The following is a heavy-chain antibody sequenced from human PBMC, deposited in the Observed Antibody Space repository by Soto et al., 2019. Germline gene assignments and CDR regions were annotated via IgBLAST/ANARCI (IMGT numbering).Heavy chain of an antibody. J-gene: IGHJ5*02. V-gene: IGHV4-34*01. Sequence: SETLSLTCTVSGGSISSYYWNWIRQPPGKGLEWIGEINHTGGTHYNPSLKSRVTMSVDTSKNQFSLRLSSVTAAETAIYYCATRITVFGLLIPPFDPWGQGTQVTVSS. CDR3: ATRITVFGLLIPPFDP. CDR1: GGSISSYY. D-gene: IGHD3-3*01. CDR2: INHTGGT.